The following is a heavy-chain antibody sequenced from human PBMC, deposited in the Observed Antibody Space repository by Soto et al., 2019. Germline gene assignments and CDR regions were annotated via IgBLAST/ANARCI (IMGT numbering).Heavy chain of an antibody. J-gene: IGHJ6*02. D-gene: IGHD2-15*01. Sequence: ASVKVSCKASGDTFTGYYMHWVRQAPGQGLEWMGWINPNSGGTNYAQKFQGWVTMTRDTSISTAYMELSRLRSDDTAVYYCARDTPYYYYGMYVWGQGTPVTVSS. CDR2: INPNSGGT. CDR3: ARDTPYYYYGMYV. CDR1: GDTFTGYY. V-gene: IGHV1-2*04.